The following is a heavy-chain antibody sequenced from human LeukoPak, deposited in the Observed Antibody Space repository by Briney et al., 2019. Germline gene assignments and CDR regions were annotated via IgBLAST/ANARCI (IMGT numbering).Heavy chain of an antibody. Sequence: PGGSLRLSCAASGFSISSYAMTWVRQAPGKGLEWVANIKQDGSEKYYVDSVKGRFTISRDNAKNSLYLQMNSLRAEDTAVYYCARVLRGSYVDYWGQGTLVTVSS. CDR1: GFSISSYA. V-gene: IGHV3-7*01. D-gene: IGHD1-26*01. CDR2: IKQDGSEK. J-gene: IGHJ4*02. CDR3: ARVLRGSYVDY.